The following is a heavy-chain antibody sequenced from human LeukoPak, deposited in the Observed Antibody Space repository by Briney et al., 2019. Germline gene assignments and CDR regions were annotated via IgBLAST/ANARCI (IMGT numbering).Heavy chain of an antibody. J-gene: IGHJ6*02. CDR1: GGSFSGYY. D-gene: IGHD3-10*01. CDR3: ARGLGYYYYGMDV. CDR2: INHSGST. Sequence: SETLSLTCAVYGGSFSGYYWSWIRQPPGKGLEWIGEINHSGSTNYNPSLKSRVTISVDTSKNQFSLKLGSVTAADTAVYYCARGLGYYYYGMDVWGQGTTVTVSS. V-gene: IGHV4-34*01.